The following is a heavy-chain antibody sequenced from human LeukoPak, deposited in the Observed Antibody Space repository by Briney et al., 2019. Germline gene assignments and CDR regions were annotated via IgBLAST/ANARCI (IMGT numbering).Heavy chain of an antibody. CDR3: ARRGYSYRQTLDFDY. CDR1: GFTFSSYC. D-gene: IGHD5-18*01. J-gene: IGHJ4*02. Sequence: GGSLRLSCAASGFTFSSYCMHWVRQAPGKGLEWVAVISYDGSNKYYADSVKGRFTIARDNSKNTLYLQMNSLRAEDTAVYYCARRGYSYRQTLDFDYWGQGTLVTVSS. V-gene: IGHV3-30*03. CDR2: ISYDGSNK.